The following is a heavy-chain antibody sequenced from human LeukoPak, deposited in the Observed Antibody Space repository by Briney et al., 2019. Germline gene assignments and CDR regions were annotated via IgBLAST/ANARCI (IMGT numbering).Heavy chain of an antibody. V-gene: IGHV4-38-2*02. Sequence: PSETLSLTCTVSGYSFSSGYYWGWIRPPPGKGLEWIGSIYHSGSTYYNPSLKSRVTISVDTSKNQFSLKLSSVTAADTAVYYCASYDILTGYLDYWGQGTLVTVSS. J-gene: IGHJ4*02. D-gene: IGHD3-9*01. CDR1: GYSFSSGYY. CDR2: IYHSGST. CDR3: ASYDILTGYLDY.